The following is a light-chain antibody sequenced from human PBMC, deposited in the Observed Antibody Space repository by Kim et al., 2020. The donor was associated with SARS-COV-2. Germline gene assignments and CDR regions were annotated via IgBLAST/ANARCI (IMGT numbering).Light chain of an antibody. CDR1: QSVSNN. CDR2: GAS. CDR3: HQYNDWPPGDT. V-gene: IGKV3-15*01. Sequence: PGERVTLSCRASQSVSNNLAWYQHKPGQPPRRLIYGASTRATGVPARFSGSGSGTDFTLTVSSLQSEDFAIYYCHQYNDWPPGDTFGQGTKLEI. J-gene: IGKJ2*01.